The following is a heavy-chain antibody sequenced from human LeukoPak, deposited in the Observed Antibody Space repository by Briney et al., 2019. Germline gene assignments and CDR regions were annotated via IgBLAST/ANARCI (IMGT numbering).Heavy chain of an antibody. J-gene: IGHJ4*02. CDR3: ASFLSGSGTFDY. CDR2: IYYSGST. CDR1: GGSISSYY. Sequence: PSETLSLTCTVSGGSISSYYWSWIRQPPGKGLEWIGYIYYSGSTNYNPSLKSRVTVSVDTSKNQFSLKLSSVTAADTAVYYCASFLSGSGTFDYWGQGTLVTVSS. V-gene: IGHV4-59*08. D-gene: IGHD3-3*01.